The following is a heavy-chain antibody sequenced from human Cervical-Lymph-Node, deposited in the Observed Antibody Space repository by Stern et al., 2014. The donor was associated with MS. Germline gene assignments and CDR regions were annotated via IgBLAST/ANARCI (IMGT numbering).Heavy chain of an antibody. CDR1: GDSVRSGSYY. V-gene: IGHV4-61*01. D-gene: IGHD1-20*01. Sequence: QVQLQESGPGLVKPSASLSLTCTVSGDSVRSGSYYWSWIRQPPGTGLEWLGQIFHSGSTNYSPPLKGRVTISVDTSKNQFSLKLSSVTAADTAVYYCARWVTGRQAFWYFDYWGQGILVTVSS. J-gene: IGHJ4*02. CDR3: ARWVTGRQAFWYFDY. CDR2: IFHSGST.